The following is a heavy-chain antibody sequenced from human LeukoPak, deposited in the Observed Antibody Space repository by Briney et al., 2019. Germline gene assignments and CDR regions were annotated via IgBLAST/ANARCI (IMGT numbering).Heavy chain of an antibody. CDR3: AKAGPPGYSSSWPFDY. V-gene: IGHV3-23*01. D-gene: IGHD6-13*01. J-gene: IGHJ4*02. CDR2: ISGSGGST. CDR1: GFTFSSYA. Sequence: PGESLRLSCAASGFTFSSYAMSWVRQAPGKGLEWVSAISGSGGSTYYADSVKGRFTISRDNSKNTLYLQMNSLRAEDTAVYYCAKAGPPGYSSSWPFDYWGQGTLVTVSS.